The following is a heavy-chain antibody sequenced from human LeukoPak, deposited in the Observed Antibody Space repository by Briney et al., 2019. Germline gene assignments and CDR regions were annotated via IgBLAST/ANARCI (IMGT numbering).Heavy chain of an antibody. CDR3: TTVDILTGYYGY. J-gene: IGHJ4*02. Sequence: GGSLRLSCAASGFTFSSYEMNWVRQAPGKGLEWVGRIKSKTDGGTTDYAAPVKGRFTISRDDSKNTLYLQMNSLKTEDTAVYYCTTVDILTGYYGYWGQGTLVTVSS. CDR2: IKSKTDGGTT. D-gene: IGHD3-9*01. CDR1: GFTFSSYE. V-gene: IGHV3-15*01.